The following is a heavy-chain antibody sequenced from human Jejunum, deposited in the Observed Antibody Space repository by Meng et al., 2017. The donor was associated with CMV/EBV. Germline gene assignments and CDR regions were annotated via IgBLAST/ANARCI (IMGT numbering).Heavy chain of an antibody. CDR3: ARKPLEASGVDY. V-gene: IGHV7-4-1*02. D-gene: IGHD1-14*01. Sequence: KSSGCTITKEAWKWGRQGRGQALGWRGWINTNTGKSDYAQACTGRFVFSLDTSASTAYLHSNSLRAEDTDVYYCARKPLEASGVDYWGQGTLVTVSS. CDR2: INTNTGKS. CDR1: GCTITKEA. J-gene: IGHJ4*02.